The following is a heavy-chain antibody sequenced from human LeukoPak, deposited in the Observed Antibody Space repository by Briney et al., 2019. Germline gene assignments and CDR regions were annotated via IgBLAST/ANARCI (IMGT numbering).Heavy chain of an antibody. J-gene: IGHJ4*02. CDR2: INPNSGGT. CDR3: ARGAYSNYDPFDY. Sequence: GASVKVSCKASGYTFTGYYMHWVRQAPGQGLEWMGWINPNSGGTNYAQKFQGRVTMTRDTSISTAYMELSRLRSDDAAVYYCARGAYSNYDPFDYWGQGTLVTVSS. V-gene: IGHV1-2*02. D-gene: IGHD4-11*01. CDR1: GYTFTGYY.